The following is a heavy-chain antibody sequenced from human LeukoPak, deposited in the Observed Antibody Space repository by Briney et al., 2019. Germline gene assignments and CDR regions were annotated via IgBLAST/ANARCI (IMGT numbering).Heavy chain of an antibody. D-gene: IGHD1-1*01. CDR1: GYTLTELS. J-gene: IGHJ4*02. V-gene: IGHV1-24*01. CDR3: ATRGDRSKFWNPPYFDY. CDR2: FDPEDGET. Sequence: GASVKVSCKVSGYTLTELSMRWVRQAPGKGLEWMGGFDPEDGETIYAQKFQGRVTMTEDTSTDTAYMELSSLRSEDTAVYYCATRGDRSKFWNPPYFDYWGQGTLVTVSS.